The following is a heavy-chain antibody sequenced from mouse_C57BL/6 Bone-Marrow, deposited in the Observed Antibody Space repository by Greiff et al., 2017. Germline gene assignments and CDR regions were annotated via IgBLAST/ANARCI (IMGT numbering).Heavy chain of an antibody. CDR2: IWGDGST. J-gene: IGHJ4*01. CDR3: ARELGHYALDY. V-gene: IGHV2-6-7*01. CDR1: GFSLTGYG. D-gene: IGHD4-1*01. Sequence: QVTLKESGPGLVAPSQSLSITCTVSGFSLTGYGVNWVRQPPGKGLEWLGMIWGDGSTDYNSALKSRLSISKDNSKSQVFLKMNSLQTDDTARYYCARELGHYALDYWGQGTSATVSS.